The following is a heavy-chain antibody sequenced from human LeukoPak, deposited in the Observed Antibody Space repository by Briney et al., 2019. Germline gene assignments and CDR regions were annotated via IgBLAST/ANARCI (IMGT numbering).Heavy chain of an antibody. Sequence: PSETLSLTCAVYGGPFRGFLWSWIRQAPGKGLEWIGEVSHSGSSNYNPSLKSRINISLDTSKSQFSLGLTSVTAADTAVYYCARGIFYGGRNQYIWLDLWGQGTLVTVSS. D-gene: IGHD4-23*01. CDR2: VSHSGSS. CDR1: GGPFRGFL. J-gene: IGHJ5*02. V-gene: IGHV4-34*01. CDR3: ARGIFYGGRNQYIWLDL.